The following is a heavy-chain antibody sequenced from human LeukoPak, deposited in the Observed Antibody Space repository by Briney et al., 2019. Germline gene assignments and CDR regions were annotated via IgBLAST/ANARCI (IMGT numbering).Heavy chain of an antibody. CDR1: GFTFSSYG. J-gene: IGHJ6*03. V-gene: IGHV3-30*03. Sequence: PGGSLRLSCAASGFTFSSYGMHWVRQAPGKGLEWVAVISYDVGKKYYADSVKGRFTISRDNSKNTLYLQMNSLRAEDTAVYYCARASGNSSSRYYMDVWGKGTTVTVSS. CDR2: ISYDVGKK. D-gene: IGHD6-6*01. CDR3: ARASGNSSSRYYMDV.